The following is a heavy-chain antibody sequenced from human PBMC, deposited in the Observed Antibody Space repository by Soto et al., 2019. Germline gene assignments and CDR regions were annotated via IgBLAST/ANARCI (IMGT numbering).Heavy chain of an antibody. V-gene: IGHV1-2*02. J-gene: IGHJ6*02. Sequence: GASVKVSCKASGYTFTGYYMHWVRQAPGQGLEWMGWINPNSGGTNYAQKFQGRVTMTRDTSISTAYMELSRLRSDDTAVYYCARTSGSYSLRGMDVWGQGTTVTVSS. CDR2: INPNSGGT. CDR1: GYTFTGYY. CDR3: ARTSGSYSLRGMDV. D-gene: IGHD1-26*01.